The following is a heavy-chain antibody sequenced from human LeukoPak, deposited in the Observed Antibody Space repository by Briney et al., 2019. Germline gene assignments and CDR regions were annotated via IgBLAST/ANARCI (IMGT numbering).Heavy chain of an antibody. CDR1: GGSISSYY. J-gene: IGHJ3*02. CDR3: ARSSYYYGADAFNI. Sequence: LETLSLSCTVSGGSISSYYWSWIRQPPRKGLDWGGYIYYSGSTNYNPSLRSRVTISLDTSKNQFSLKLSSVTAADTAVYYCARSSYYYGADAFNIWGQGTMVTVSS. CDR2: IYYSGST. V-gene: IGHV4-59*01. D-gene: IGHD3-10*01.